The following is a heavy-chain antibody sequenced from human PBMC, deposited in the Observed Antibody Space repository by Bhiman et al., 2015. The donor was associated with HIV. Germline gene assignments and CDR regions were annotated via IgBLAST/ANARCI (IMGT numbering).Heavy chain of an antibody. CDR3: AREGQYYNFWSGYRYYYGLDV. CDR2: IKQDGSEK. D-gene: IGHD3-3*01. V-gene: IGHV3-7*01. J-gene: IGHJ6*02. CDR1: GFTFSSDW. Sequence: EVQLVESGGGLVQAGGSLRLSCAASGFTFSSDWMSWVRQAPGKGLEWVANIKQDGSEKYYVGSVKGRFTISRDNTNNSLYLQMNSLRAEDTAVYYCAREGQYYNFWSGYRYYYGLDVWGQGTTVTVSS.